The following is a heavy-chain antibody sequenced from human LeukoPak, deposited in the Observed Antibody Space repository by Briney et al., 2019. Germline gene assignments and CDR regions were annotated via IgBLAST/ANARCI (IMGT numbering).Heavy chain of an antibody. Sequence: SGGSLRLSCAASGFTFSSYAMSWFRQAPGKGLELVSAISGSGGSTYYADSVKGRFTISRDNSKNTLYLQMNSLRAEDTAVYYCATKVVTIFGLLGDYWGQGTLVTVSS. CDR1: GFTFSSYA. V-gene: IGHV3-23*01. CDR3: ATKVVTIFGLLGDY. CDR2: ISGSGGST. J-gene: IGHJ4*02. D-gene: IGHD3-3*01.